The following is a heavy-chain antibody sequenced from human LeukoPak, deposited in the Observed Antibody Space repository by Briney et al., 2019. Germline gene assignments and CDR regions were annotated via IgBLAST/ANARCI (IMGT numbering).Heavy chain of an antibody. CDR1: GGTFSMYA. CDR2: ILPIFGTT. D-gene: IGHD5-12*01. Sequence: SVKVSCKASGGTFSMYAISWVRQAPGQGLEWMGGILPIFGTTNYAQKFQGRVTITADKSTSTAYMELSSLRPEDTAVYYCARRLGGADVFDIWGQGTMVTVSS. V-gene: IGHV1-69*06. J-gene: IGHJ3*02. CDR3: ARRLGGADVFDI.